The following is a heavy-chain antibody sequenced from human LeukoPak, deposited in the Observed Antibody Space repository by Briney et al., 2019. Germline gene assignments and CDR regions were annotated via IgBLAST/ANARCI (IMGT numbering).Heavy chain of an antibody. CDR2: MNPNSGNT. J-gene: IGHJ6*02. CDR3: ARGFLLAHLRHYYYGIDV. CDR1: GYTFTSYD. V-gene: IGHV1-8*01. D-gene: IGHD2/OR15-2a*01. Sequence: GASVKVSCKASGYTFTSYDINWVRQATGQGLEWMGWMNPNSGNTGYEQKFQGRVTMTRNTSISTAYMELSSLRSEDTAVYYCARGFLLAHLRHYYYGIDVWGQGTTVTVSS.